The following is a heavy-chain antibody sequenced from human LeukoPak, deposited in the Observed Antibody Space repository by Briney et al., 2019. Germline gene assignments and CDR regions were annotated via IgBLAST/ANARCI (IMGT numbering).Heavy chain of an antibody. Sequence: GGSLRLSCAASGFTFSSYAMTWVRQAPGRGLEWVAAISGSGGTTYYADSVKGRFTISRDNSKNTLSLLMNSLRAEDAAVYYCAKGARVPAADYYFDCWGQGTLVTVSS. CDR3: AKGARVPAADYYFDC. V-gene: IGHV3-23*01. J-gene: IGHJ4*02. CDR1: GFTFSSYA. CDR2: ISGSGGTT. D-gene: IGHD2-2*01.